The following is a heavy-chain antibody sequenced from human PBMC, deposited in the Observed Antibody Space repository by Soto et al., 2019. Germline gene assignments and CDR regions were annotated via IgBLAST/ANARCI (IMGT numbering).Heavy chain of an antibody. CDR2: INAGNGNT. CDR1: GYTFTSYA. V-gene: IGHV1-3*01. J-gene: IGHJ6*02. CDR3: ARDLQSYDILTGYRYGMDV. Sequence: QVQLVQSGAEVKKPGASVKVSCKASGYTFTSYAMHWVRQAPGQRLEWMGWINAGNGNTKYSQKFQGRVTITRDTSASTAYMELSRLRSEDTAVYYCARDLQSYDILTGYRYGMDVWGQGTTVTVSS. D-gene: IGHD3-9*01.